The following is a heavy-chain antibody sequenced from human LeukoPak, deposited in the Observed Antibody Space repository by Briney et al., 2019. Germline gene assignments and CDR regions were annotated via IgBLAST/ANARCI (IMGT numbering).Heavy chain of an antibody. CDR3: ARQRSTSFDS. Sequence: GGSLRLSCAASGFTFSGYGMHWVRQAPGKGLVWVSRINSDGSTTNYADSVKGRFTISRDNAENTLYLQMNSLIAEDTGVYYCARQRSTSFDSWGQGTLVTVSS. CDR2: INSDGSTT. J-gene: IGHJ5*01. CDR1: GFTFSGYG. V-gene: IGHV3-74*01. D-gene: IGHD2-15*01.